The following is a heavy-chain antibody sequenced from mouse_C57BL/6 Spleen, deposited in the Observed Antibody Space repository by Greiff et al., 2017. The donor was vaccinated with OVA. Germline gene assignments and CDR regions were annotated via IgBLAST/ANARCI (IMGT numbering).Heavy chain of an antibody. CDR1: GFTFSSYA. J-gene: IGHJ4*01. D-gene: IGHD1-1*01. CDR2: ISDGGSYT. V-gene: IGHV5-4*01. Sequence: EVQLVESGGGLVKPGGSLKLSCAASGFTFSSYAMSWVRQTPEKRLEWVATISDGGSYTYYPDNVKGRFTISRDNAKNNLYLQMSHLKSEDTAMYYCAREGYGSSDYYAMDYWGQGTSVTVSS. CDR3: AREGYGSSDYYAMDY.